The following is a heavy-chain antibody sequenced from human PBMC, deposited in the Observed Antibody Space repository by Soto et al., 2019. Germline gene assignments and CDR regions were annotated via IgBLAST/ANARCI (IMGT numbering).Heavy chain of an antibody. CDR2: ISGSGGST. CDR1: GFTFSSYA. CDR3: AKSEAARPRFHDY. D-gene: IGHD6-6*01. Sequence: PGGSLSLSCAASGFTFSSYAMSWVRQAPGKGLEWVSAISGSGGSTYYADSVKGRFTISRDNSKNTLYLQMNSLRAEDTAVYYCAKSEAARPRFHDYWGQGTLVTVSS. J-gene: IGHJ4*02. V-gene: IGHV3-23*01.